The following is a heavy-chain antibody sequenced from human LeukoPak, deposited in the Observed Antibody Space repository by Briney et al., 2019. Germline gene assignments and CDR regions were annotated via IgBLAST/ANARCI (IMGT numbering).Heavy chain of an antibody. CDR3: ARAHSSSWYGTSYYYYGMDV. CDR1: GGSFSGYY. D-gene: IGHD6-13*01. Sequence: PSETLSLTRAVYGGSFSGYYWSWIRQPPGKGLEWIGEINHSGSTNYNPSLKSRVTISVDTSKNQFSLKLSSVTAADTAVYYCARAHSSSWYGTSYYYYGMDVWGQGTTVTVSS. J-gene: IGHJ6*02. CDR2: INHSGST. V-gene: IGHV4-34*01.